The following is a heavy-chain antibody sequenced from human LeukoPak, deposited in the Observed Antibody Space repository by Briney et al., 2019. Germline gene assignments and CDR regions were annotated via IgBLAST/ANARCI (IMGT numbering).Heavy chain of an antibody. V-gene: IGHV3-21*01. CDR3: ARDLSSSWSTPDY. CDR2: ISSSSSYI. Sequence: PGGSLRLSCAASGFTFSSYSMNWVRQAPGKGLEWVSSISSSSSYIYYADSVKGRFTISRDNAKNSLYLQMNSLRAEDTAVYYCARDLSSSWSTPDYWGQGTLVTVSS. CDR1: GFTFSSYS. D-gene: IGHD6-13*01. J-gene: IGHJ4*02.